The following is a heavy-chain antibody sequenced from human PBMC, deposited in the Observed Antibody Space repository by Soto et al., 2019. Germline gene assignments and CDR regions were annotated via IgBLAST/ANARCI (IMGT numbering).Heavy chain of an antibody. CDR3: ASPARGSGSFHYGMDV. J-gene: IGHJ6*02. CDR2: IIPIFGTA. D-gene: IGHD3-10*01. V-gene: IGHV1-69*06. CDR1: GGTFSSYA. Sequence: GASVKVSCKASGGTFSSYAISWVRQAPGQGLEWMGGIIPIFGTANYAQKFQGRVTITADKSTSTAYMELSSLSSEDTAVYYCASPARGSGSFHYGMDVWGQGTTVTVSS.